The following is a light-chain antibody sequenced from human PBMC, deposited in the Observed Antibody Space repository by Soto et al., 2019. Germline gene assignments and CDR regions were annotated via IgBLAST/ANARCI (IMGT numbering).Light chain of an antibody. CDR2: DAS. CDR3: QQYNSYWT. V-gene: IGKV1-5*01. CDR1: QSISSW. Sequence: DIQMTQYPSTLSASVGDRVTITCRASQSISSWLAWYQQKPGKAPKLLVYDASSLESGVPSRFSGSGSGTEFTLTISSLQPDDFATDYCQQYNSYWTFGQGTKVDIK. J-gene: IGKJ1*01.